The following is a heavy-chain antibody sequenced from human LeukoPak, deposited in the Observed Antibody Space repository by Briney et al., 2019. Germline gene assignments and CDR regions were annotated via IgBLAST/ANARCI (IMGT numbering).Heavy chain of an antibody. CDR1: GFSLTTNGVG. Sequence: SGPPLVNPTQTLTLTCTFSGFSLTTNGVGVGWLRQPPGKALEWLAVIYWNDDKHYSPFLKSRLTITKDTSKEQVVLTVTNMDPVDTATYYCARFQVTGTYRFDYWGQGTLVTVSS. V-gene: IGHV2-5*01. CDR3: ARFQVTGTYRFDY. J-gene: IGHJ4*02. CDR2: IYWNDDK. D-gene: IGHD1-7*01.